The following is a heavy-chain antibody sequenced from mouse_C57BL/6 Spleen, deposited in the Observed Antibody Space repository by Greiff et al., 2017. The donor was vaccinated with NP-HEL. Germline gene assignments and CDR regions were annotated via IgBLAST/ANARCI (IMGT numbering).Heavy chain of an antibody. CDR2: IDPEDGET. CDR3: AYYYGSSPYAY. CDR1: GFNFKDYY. J-gene: IGHJ3*01. Sequence: EVQLQQSGAELVKPGASVKLSCTASGFNFKDYYMHWVKQRTEQGLEWIGRIDPEDGETKYAPKFQGKATITADTSSNTDYLQLSSLTSEDTAVYDCAYYYGSSPYAYWGKGTMVTVSA. D-gene: IGHD1-1*01. V-gene: IGHV14-2*01.